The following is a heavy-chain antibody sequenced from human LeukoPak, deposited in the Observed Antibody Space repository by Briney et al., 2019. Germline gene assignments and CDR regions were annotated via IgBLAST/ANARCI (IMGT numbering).Heavy chain of an antibody. D-gene: IGHD2-2*01. CDR1: GYTFTSHG. J-gene: IGHJ5*02. CDR3: ARAHGDIVVVPVALNWIDP. CDR2: ISPYIANT. V-gene: IGHV1-18*01. Sequence: ASVKVSCKASGYTFTSHGIIWVRQAPGQGLEWMGWISPYIANTNYAQKVQGRVSMTTDTSTSTAYMELRSLRSDDTAVYYCARAHGDIVVVPVALNWIDPWGQGTLVTVSS.